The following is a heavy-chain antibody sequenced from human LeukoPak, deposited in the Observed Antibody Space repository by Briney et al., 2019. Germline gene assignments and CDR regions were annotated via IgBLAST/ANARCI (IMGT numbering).Heavy chain of an antibody. Sequence: GGSLRLSCVASGFTFSSYWMHWARQAPGKGLVWVSRSSSDGSSTVYADSVEGRFTISRDNAKNTLYLQMNGLRAEDTAVYYCVRDGDSTVDFDYWGQGTLVTVSS. CDR3: VRDGDSTVDFDY. D-gene: IGHD4-23*01. CDR2: SSSDGSST. CDR1: GFTFSSYW. J-gene: IGHJ4*02. V-gene: IGHV3-74*01.